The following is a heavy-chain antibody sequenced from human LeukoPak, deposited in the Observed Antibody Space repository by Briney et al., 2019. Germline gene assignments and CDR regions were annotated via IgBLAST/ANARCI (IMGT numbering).Heavy chain of an antibody. CDR3: AKDGVAVAPFDY. D-gene: IGHD6-19*01. Sequence: ASVKVSCKASGYTFTSYYMHWVRQAPGQGLEWMGIINPSGGSTSYAQKFQGRVTMTRDTSTSTVYMELSSLRSEDTAVYYCAKDGVAVAPFDYWGQGTLVTVSS. V-gene: IGHV1-46*01. J-gene: IGHJ4*02. CDR2: INPSGGST. CDR1: GYTFTSYY.